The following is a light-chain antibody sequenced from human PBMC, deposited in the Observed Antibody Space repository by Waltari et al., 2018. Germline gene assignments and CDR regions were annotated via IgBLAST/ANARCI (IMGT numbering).Light chain of an antibody. CDR2: AAS. CDR3: EQSYSTPRT. CDR1: QNIANY. Sequence: DIQMTQSPSSLSASVGDTVTITFRASQNIANYLNWYQQKPGTAPELLIYAASNLHGGVPSRFTGSGSGTDFTITISSVQHEDLATYYCEQSYSTPRTFGQGTKLDI. J-gene: IGKJ2*01. V-gene: IGKV1-39*01.